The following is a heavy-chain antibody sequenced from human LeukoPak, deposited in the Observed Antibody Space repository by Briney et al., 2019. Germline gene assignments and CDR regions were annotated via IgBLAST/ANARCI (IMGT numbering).Heavy chain of an antibody. J-gene: IGHJ5*02. V-gene: IGHV4-31*03. CDR2: IYYTGST. D-gene: IGHD3-22*01. CDR1: GASISSGGYY. CDR3: ARDGSGYYYGNNWFDP. Sequence: PSETLSLTCIVPGASISSGGYYWSWIRQHPGKGLEWIGYIYYTGSTYYNPSLKSRVTISVDTSKNQFSLKLSSVTAADTAVYYCARDGSGYYYGNNWFDPWGQGTLVTVSS.